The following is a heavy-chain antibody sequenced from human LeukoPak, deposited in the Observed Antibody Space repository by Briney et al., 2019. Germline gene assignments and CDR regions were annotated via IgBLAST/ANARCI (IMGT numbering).Heavy chain of an antibody. CDR3: ARVSVSNYFDY. V-gene: IGHV4-34*01. D-gene: IGHD5/OR15-5a*01. CDR1: GGSFSGHY. J-gene: IGHJ4*02. Sequence: SETLSLTCAVYGGSFSGHYWSWIRQPPGKGLEWIGEINDSGSTNYNPSLKNRVTFSVDTSKNQFSMKLSSVTAADTAVYFCARVSVSNYFDYWGQGTLVTVSS. CDR2: INDSGST.